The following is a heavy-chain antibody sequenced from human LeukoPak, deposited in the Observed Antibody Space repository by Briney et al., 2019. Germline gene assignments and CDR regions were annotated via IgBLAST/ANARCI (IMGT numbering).Heavy chain of an antibody. V-gene: IGHV4-4*02. D-gene: IGHD4-17*01. J-gene: IGHJ4*02. CDR2: IYHSGST. Sequence: GSLRLSCAASGFTFSSYWMSWVRQPPGKGLEWIGEIYHSGSTNYNPSLKSRVTISVDKSKNQFSLKLSSVTAADTAVYYCARVLYGDYYFDYWGQGTLVTVSS. CDR1: GFTFSSYW. CDR3: ARVLYGDYYFDY.